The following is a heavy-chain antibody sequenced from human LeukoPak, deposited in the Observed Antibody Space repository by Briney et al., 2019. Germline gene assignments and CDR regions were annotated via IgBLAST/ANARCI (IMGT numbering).Heavy chain of an antibody. D-gene: IGHD3-9*01. CDR1: GGSSRGYD. V-gene: IGHV4-34*01. CDR2: IKHSGST. J-gene: IGHJ4*02. Sequence: SETLSPTCAVSGGSSRGYDWSCIRQSPGNGLKCMGEIKHSGSTNYDPSLKSRVTISGDTSKNQFSLKVSSVSAADTAVYYCAREVYDMARWYFDYWGQGTLVTVSS. CDR3: AREVYDMARWYFDY.